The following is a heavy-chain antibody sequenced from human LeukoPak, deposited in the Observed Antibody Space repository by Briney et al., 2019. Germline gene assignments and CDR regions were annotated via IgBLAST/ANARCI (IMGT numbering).Heavy chain of an antibody. J-gene: IGHJ5*02. CDR1: GYTFKGYY. V-gene: IGHV1-3*03. CDR2: INAGNGNT. CDR3: ARAAQYSTYNWFDP. Sequence: ASVKVSCKASGYTFKGYYMHWVRQAPGQGLEWMGWINAGNGNTKYSQEFQGRVTITRDTSASTAYMELSSLRSEDMAVYYCARAAQYSTYNWFDPWGQGTLVTVSS. D-gene: IGHD6-6*01.